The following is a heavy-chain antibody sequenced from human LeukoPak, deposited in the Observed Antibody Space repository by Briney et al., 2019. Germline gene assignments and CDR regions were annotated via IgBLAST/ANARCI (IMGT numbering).Heavy chain of an antibody. CDR2: ISWNSGSI. D-gene: IGHD3-22*01. CDR1: GFTFDDYA. CDR3: AKTSLYYDSSGYYAGFDY. V-gene: IGHV3-9*01. J-gene: IGHJ4*02. Sequence: GGSLRLSCAASGFTFDDYAMHWVRQAPGKGLEWVSGISWNSGSIGYADSVKGRFTISRDNAKNSLYLQMNSLRAEDTALYYCAKTSLYYDSSGYYAGFDYWGQGTLVTVSS.